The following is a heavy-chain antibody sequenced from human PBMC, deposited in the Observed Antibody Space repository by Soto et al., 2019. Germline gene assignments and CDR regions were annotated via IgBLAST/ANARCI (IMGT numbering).Heavy chain of an antibody. CDR3: ARDRDNSNWPNFDY. CDR1: GGTFSIYT. CDR2: VIPIFDVT. Sequence: QVQLVQSGSEVKKPGSSVKVSCKASGGTFSIYTISWVRQAPGQGLEWMGRVIPIFDVTSYAQRFQGRVTISADKPQASAYMELSSMISADTAVYYCARDRDNSNWPNFDYWGQGTLVTVSS. D-gene: IGHD6-13*01. V-gene: IGHV1-69*02. J-gene: IGHJ4*02.